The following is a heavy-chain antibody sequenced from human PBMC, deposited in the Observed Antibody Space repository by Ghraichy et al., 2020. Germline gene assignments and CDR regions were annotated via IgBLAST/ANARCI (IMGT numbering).Heavy chain of an antibody. V-gene: IGHV1-18*01. Sequence: ASVKVSCKASGYTFTSYGISWVRQAPGQGLEWMGWISAYNGNTNYAQKLQGRVTMTTDTSTSTAYMELRSLRSDDTAVYYCARVLRFLEWCAFDIWGQGTMVTVSS. CDR3: ARVLRFLEWCAFDI. D-gene: IGHD3-3*01. J-gene: IGHJ3*02. CDR1: GYTFTSYG. CDR2: ISAYNGNT.